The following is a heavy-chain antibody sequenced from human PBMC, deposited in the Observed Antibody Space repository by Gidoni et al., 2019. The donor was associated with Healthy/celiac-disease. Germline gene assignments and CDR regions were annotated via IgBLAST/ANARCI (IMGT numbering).Heavy chain of an antibody. CDR1: GFTVSRDA. CDR3: AREGGSSGRYYYGMDV. CDR2: ISYDGSNK. Sequence: QVQLVEAGGGGVKTGRCRRLCWAAAGFTVSRDAMHWVRRAPGKGLEWVAVISYDGSNKYYADSVKGRFTISRDNSKNTLYLQMNSLRAEDTAVYYCAREGGSSGRYYYGMDVWGKGTTVTVSS. V-gene: IGHV3-30-3*01. D-gene: IGHD6-13*01. J-gene: IGHJ6*04.